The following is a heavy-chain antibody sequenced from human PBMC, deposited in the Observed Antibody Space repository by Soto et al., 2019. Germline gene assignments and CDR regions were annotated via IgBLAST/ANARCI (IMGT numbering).Heavy chain of an antibody. CDR3: ARAAPLRYSGYALDH. D-gene: IGHD5-12*01. CDR2: INPNSGAT. J-gene: IGHJ4*02. CDR1: GYTFTDYY. V-gene: IGHV1-2*02. Sequence: QVQLVSSGAEVKKPGASVKVSCRASGYTFTDYYIHWVRQAPGQGLQWVGWINPNSGATGYAQKFQGRVTMTRDPSISTVYMEVTRLRSDDTALYFCARAAPLRYSGYALDHWGQGTRVTVST.